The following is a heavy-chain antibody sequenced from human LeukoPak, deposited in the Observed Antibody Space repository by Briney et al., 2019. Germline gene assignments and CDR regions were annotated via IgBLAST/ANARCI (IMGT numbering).Heavy chain of an antibody. Sequence: ASVKVSCKASGYTFTSYGISWVRQAPGQGLEWMGWISANNGNTNYAQKLQGRVTMTTDTSTSTAYMELRSLRSDDTAVYYCARRTYYYDSDYYYVSFFDYWGQGTLVTVSS. V-gene: IGHV1-18*01. CDR3: ARRTYYYDSDYYYVSFFDY. J-gene: IGHJ4*02. D-gene: IGHD3-22*01. CDR1: GYTFTSYG. CDR2: ISANNGNT.